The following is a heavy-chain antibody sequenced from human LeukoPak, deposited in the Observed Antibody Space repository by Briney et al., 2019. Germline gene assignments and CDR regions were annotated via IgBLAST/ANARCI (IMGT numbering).Heavy chain of an antibody. CDR3: ARYYYYYMDV. CDR1: GDSIRSPNW. Sequence: SGTLSLTCAVSGDSIRSPNWWSWVRQPPGKGLEWIGEIDHTGSTNYNSSLKSRVIISRDNFKNQFSLQVSSVTAADTAVYYCARYYYYYMDVWGKGTTVTVSS. CDR2: IDHTGST. J-gene: IGHJ6*03. V-gene: IGHV4-4*02.